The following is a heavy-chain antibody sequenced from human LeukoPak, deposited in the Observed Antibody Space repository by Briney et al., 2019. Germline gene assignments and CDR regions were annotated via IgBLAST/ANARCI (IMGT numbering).Heavy chain of an antibody. CDR3: ARLINGGRAFDI. CDR2: ITPKNGGT. CDR1: GYSFTNYD. J-gene: IGHJ3*02. V-gene: IGHV1-2*02. D-gene: IGHD3-16*01. Sequence: GASVKVSCKASGYSFTNYDINWVRQAPGQGLEWMGWITPKNGGTNYAQKFHGRVTITSDTSMSSVYMELTSLNSDDTAAYYCARLINGGRAFDIWGQGTVVTVSS.